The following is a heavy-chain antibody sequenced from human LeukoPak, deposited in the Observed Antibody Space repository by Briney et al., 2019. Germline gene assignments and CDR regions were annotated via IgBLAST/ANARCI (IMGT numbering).Heavy chain of an antibody. CDR2: IWCDGSNK. Sequence: PGGSLRLSCAASGFTFSSYGMHWVRQAPGKGLEWVAVIWCDGSNKYYADSVKGRFTISRDNSKNTLYLQMNSLRAEDTAVYYCARSTVVAPFDYWGQGTLVTVSS. V-gene: IGHV3-33*01. D-gene: IGHD2-15*01. J-gene: IGHJ4*02. CDR1: GFTFSSYG. CDR3: ARSTVVAPFDY.